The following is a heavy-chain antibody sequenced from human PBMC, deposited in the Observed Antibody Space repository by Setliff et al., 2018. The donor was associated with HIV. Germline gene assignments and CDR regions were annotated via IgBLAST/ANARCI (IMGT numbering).Heavy chain of an antibody. CDR2: IYTSGST. D-gene: IGHD3-10*01. CDR1: GGSISSGSYY. CDR3: ARERSALLWKNWFDP. J-gene: IGHJ5*02. Sequence: SETLSLTCTVSGGSISSGSYYWSWIRQPAGKGLEWIGHIYTSGSTNYNPSLKSRVTISVDTSKNQFSLKLSSVTAADTAVYYCARERSALLWKNWFDPWGQGTLVTVST. V-gene: IGHV4-61*09.